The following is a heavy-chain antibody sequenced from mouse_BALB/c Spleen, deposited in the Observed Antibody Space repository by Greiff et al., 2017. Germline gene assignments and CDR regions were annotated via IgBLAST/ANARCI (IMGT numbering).Heavy chain of an antibody. D-gene: IGHD4-1*01. CDR3: TYWDEDY. V-gene: IGHV1-15*01. Sequence: QVQLQQSGAELVRPGASVTLSCKASGYTFTDYEMHWVKQTPVHGLEWIGAIDPETGGTAYNQKFKGKATLTADKSSSTAYMELRSLTSEDSAVYYCTYWDEDYWGQGTTLTVSS. CDR1: GYTFTDYE. J-gene: IGHJ2*01. CDR2: IDPETGGT.